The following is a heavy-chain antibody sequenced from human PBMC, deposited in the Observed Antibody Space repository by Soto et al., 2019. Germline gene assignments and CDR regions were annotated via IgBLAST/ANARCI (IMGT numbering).Heavy chain of an antibody. D-gene: IGHD3-22*01. CDR3: AKDEGSSVYSCFDY. Sequence: EVQLLESGGGLVQHGGSLRLSCAASGFTFSSYAMSWVRQAPGKGLEWVSGISDSGGSTYYADSVKGRFTISRDNSKNTVYLQMNSLRAEDTAVYYGAKDEGSSVYSCFDYWGQGALVTVSS. CDR1: GFTFSSYA. CDR2: ISDSGGST. J-gene: IGHJ4*02. V-gene: IGHV3-23*01.